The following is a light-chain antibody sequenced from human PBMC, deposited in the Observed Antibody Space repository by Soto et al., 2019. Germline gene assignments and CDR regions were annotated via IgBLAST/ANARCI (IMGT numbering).Light chain of an antibody. CDR3: QQTYSIPYT. Sequence: DIQMTQSPSSLSASVGDRVTISCRAGQSISTYLNWYQQKPGKAPNLLIYAASTLQGGVPSRFSGSGSGTDFTLSMSGLQPEDFASYYCQQTYSIPYTFGEGTKLEIK. V-gene: IGKV1-39*01. J-gene: IGKJ2*01. CDR1: QSISTY. CDR2: AAS.